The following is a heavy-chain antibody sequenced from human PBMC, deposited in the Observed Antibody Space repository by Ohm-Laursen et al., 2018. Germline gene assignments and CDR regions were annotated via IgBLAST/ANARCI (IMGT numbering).Heavy chain of an antibody. V-gene: IGHV1-58*01. D-gene: IGHD2-15*01. Sequence: SVKASCKASGFTFTSSAVQWVRQARGQRLEWIGWIVVGSGNTNYAQKFQEGVTITRDMSTSTAYMELSSLRSEDTAVYYCAASSGQTTDDAFDIWGQGTMVTVSS. CDR1: GFTFTSSA. CDR3: AASSGQTTDDAFDI. J-gene: IGHJ3*02. CDR2: IVVGSGNT.